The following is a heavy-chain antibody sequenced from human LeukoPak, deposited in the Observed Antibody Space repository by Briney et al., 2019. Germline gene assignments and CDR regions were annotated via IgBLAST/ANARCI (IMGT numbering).Heavy chain of an antibody. CDR1: GYTFTGYY. J-gene: IGHJ4*02. CDR2: INPNSGGT. CDR3: ARGYYYDSSGYYWPPFDY. V-gene: IGHV1-2*02. Sequence: ASVKVSCKASGYTFTGYYMHWVRQAPGQGLEWMGWINPNSGGTNYAQKFQGRVTMTRDTSISTAYMELSRLRSDDTAVYYCARGYYYDSSGYYWPPFDYWGQGTLVTVSS. D-gene: IGHD3-22*01.